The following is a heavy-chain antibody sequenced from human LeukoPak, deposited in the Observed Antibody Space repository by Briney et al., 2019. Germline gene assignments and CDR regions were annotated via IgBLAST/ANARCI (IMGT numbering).Heavy chain of an antibody. CDR1: GESFSGYF. D-gene: IGHD3-10*01. Sequence: SETLSLTCAVSGESFSGYFWTWIRQPPGKGLEWIGESNHFGSTDYNPSLKSRVTISVDTSKNQFSLKLSSVTAADTAVYYCARHGGPLWFGELWSDPWGQGTLVTVSS. V-gene: IGHV4-34*01. CDR2: SNHFGST. J-gene: IGHJ5*02. CDR3: ARHGGPLWFGELWSDP.